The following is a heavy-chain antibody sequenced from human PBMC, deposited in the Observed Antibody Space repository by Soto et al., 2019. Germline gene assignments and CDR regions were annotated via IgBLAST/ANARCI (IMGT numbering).Heavy chain of an antibody. CDR3: ARTSAAGKYYSGMDV. V-gene: IGHV5-51*01. CDR2: IYPGDSDT. D-gene: IGHD6-13*01. J-gene: IGHJ6*02. CDR1: GYSFTSYC. Sequence: PGESLKISCKGSGYSFTSYCIGWVRQMPGKGLEWMGIIYPGDSDTRYSPSFQGQVTISADKSISTAYLQWSSLKASDTAMYYCARTSAAGKYYSGMDVWGQGTTVPVSS.